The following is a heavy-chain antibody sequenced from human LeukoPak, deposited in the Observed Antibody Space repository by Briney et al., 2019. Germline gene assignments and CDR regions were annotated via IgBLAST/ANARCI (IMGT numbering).Heavy chain of an antibody. CDR2: IYSGGST. CDR3: AKGTTIAATIGYDY. J-gene: IGHJ4*02. Sequence: GGSLRLSCAASGFTVSSNYMSWVRQAPGKGLEWVSVIYSGGSTYYADSVKGRFTISRDNSKNTLYLQMNSLRAEDTAVYYCAKGTTIAATIGYDYWGQGTLVTVSS. D-gene: IGHD6-6*01. CDR1: GFTVSSNY. V-gene: IGHV3-53*01.